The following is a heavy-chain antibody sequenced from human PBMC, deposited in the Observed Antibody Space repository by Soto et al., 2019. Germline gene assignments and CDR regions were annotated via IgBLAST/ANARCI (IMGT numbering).Heavy chain of an antibody. V-gene: IGHV4-31*03. J-gene: IGHJ4*02. CDR3: ARNDSGSRNFDY. Sequence: QVQLQESGPGLVKPSQTLSLTCTVSDGSISSGGYYWSWIRQHPGKGLEWIGYISDSGSTYYNPSIKSRVTISVDTSKNRFSLKLRSVTAADTAVYYCARNDSGSRNFDYWGQGTLVTVSS. CDR2: ISDSGST. CDR1: DGSISSGGYY. D-gene: IGHD3-10*01.